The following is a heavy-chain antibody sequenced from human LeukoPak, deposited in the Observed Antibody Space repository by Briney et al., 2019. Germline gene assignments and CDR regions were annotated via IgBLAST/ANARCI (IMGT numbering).Heavy chain of an antibody. CDR1: GFTFSIYG. CDR3: ARATAMVPKHYFDY. CDR2: IWYDGSNK. D-gene: IGHD5-18*01. J-gene: IGHJ4*02. Sequence: GGSLRLSCAASGFTFSIYGMHWVRQAPGKGLEWVAVIWYDGSNKYYADSVKGRFTISRDNSKNTLYLQMNSLRAEDTAVYYCARATAMVPKHYFDYWGQGTLVTVSS. V-gene: IGHV3-33*08.